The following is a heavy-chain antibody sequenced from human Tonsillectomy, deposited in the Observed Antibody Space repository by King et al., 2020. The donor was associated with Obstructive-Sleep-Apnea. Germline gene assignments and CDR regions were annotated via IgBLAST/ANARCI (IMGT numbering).Heavy chain of an antibody. D-gene: IGHD6-13*01. CDR1: GFTFDDYG. J-gene: IGHJ5*02. CDR2: INWNGGST. CDR3: ARAPSLAAAGENWFDP. V-gene: IGHV3-20*01. Sequence: VKLVESGGGVVRPGGSLRLSCAASGFTFDDYGMSWVRQAPGKGLEWVSGINWNGGSTGYADSVKGRFTISRDNAKNSLYLQMNSLRAEDTALYHCARAPSLAAAGENWFDPWGQGTLVTVSS.